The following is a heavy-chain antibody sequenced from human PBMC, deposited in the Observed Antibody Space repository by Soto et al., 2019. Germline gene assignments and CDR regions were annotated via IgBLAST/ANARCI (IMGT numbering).Heavy chain of an antibody. J-gene: IGHJ4*02. CDR2: IWYDGSNK. D-gene: IGHD6-19*01. V-gene: IGHV3-33*01. CDR1: GFTFRSYG. CDR3: ARCSSGWVSLDY. Sequence: QVQLVESGGGVVQPGRSLRLSCAASGFTFRSYGMHWVRQTPGKGLEWVAIIWYDGSNKYYADSVKGRFTISRDNSNNMLYLQMNSLRAEDTAIYYCARCSSGWVSLDYWGQGTLVTVTS.